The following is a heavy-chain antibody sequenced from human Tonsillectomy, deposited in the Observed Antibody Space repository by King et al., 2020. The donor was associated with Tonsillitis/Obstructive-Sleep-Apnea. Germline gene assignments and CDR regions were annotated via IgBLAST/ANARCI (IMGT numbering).Heavy chain of an antibody. V-gene: IGHV3-9*01. CDR3: AKGPYSNYVGGVDY. D-gene: IGHD4-11*01. J-gene: IGHJ4*02. Sequence: VQLVESGGGLVQPGRSLRLSCAASGFTFDDHAMHWVRQAPGKGLEWVSGISWNSGSIGYADSVKGRFTISRDNAKNSLYLQMNSLRVEDTAFYYCAKGPYSNYVGGVDYWGQGTLVTVSS. CDR2: ISWNSGSI. CDR1: GFTFDDHA.